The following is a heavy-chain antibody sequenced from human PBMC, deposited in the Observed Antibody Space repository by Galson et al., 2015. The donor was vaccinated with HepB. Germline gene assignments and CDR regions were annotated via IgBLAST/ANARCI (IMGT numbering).Heavy chain of an antibody. CDR2: ISGRGGTT. CDR1: GFTFSSHA. V-gene: IGHV3-23*01. D-gene: IGHD2-2*02. Sequence: SLRLSCAASGFTFSSHAMTWVRQAPGKGLEWVSVISGRGGTTYYADSVKGRFTISKDNSKNTLYLQMNSLRAEDTALYYCAGYCSSTSCYRGRFAFDIWGQGTMVTVSS. CDR3: AGYCSSTSCYRGRFAFDI. J-gene: IGHJ3*02.